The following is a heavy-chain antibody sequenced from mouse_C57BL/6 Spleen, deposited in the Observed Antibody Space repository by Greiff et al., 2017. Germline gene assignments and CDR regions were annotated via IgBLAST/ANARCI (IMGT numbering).Heavy chain of an antibody. CDR3: ARDVDWYFDV. CDR2: SRNKANDYTT. J-gene: IGHJ1*03. Sequence: EVQRVESGGGLVQSGRSLRLSCATSGFTFSDFYMEWVRQAPGKGLEWIAASRNKANDYTTEYSASVKGRFIVSRDTSQSILYLQMNALRAEDTAIYYCARDVDWYFDVWGTGTTVTVSS. V-gene: IGHV7-1*01. CDR1: GFTFSDFY.